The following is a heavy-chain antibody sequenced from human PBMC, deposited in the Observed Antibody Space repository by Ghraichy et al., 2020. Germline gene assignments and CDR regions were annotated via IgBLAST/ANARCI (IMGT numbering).Heavy chain of an antibody. J-gene: IGHJ6*03. CDR1: GPSVSDYY. CDR3: AGESHGDFYYMDV. V-gene: IGHV3-66*02. Sequence: GGSLRLSCAASGPSVSDYYMTWVRQAPGKGLEWVSVIYSGGSTYYGDSVKGRFTISRDNSQNTIYLQMNSLRNEDTAVYYWAGESHGDFYYMDVWGRGTTVTVSS. CDR2: IYSGGST.